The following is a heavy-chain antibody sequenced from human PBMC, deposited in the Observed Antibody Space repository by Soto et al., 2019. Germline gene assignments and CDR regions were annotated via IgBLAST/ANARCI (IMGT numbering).Heavy chain of an antibody. CDR1: GGTFSSYA. Sequence: ASVKVSCKASGGTFSSYAISWVRQAPGQGLEWMGGIIPIFGTANYAQKFQGRVTITADKSTSTAYMELSSLRSEDTAVYYCAGEWPTVTLGMGINWGQGTLVTVSS. V-gene: IGHV1-69*06. CDR2: IIPIFGTA. CDR3: AGEWPTVTLGMGIN. J-gene: IGHJ4*02. D-gene: IGHD4-17*01.